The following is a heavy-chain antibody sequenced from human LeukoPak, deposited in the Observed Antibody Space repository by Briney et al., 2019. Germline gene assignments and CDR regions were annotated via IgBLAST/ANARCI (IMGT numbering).Heavy chain of an antibody. D-gene: IGHD6-19*01. Sequence: ASVKVSCKASGYTFTGYYMHWVRQAPGQGLEWMGWINPNSGGTNYAQKFQGRVTMIRDTSISTAYMELSRLRSDDTAVYYCARDAGAAVAGYYFDYWGQGTLVTVSS. J-gene: IGHJ4*02. CDR3: ARDAGAAVAGYYFDY. V-gene: IGHV1-2*02. CDR2: INPNSGGT. CDR1: GYTFTGYY.